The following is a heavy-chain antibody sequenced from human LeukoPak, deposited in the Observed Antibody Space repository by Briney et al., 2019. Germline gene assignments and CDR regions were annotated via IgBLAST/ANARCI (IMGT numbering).Heavy chain of an antibody. J-gene: IGHJ4*02. Sequence: PSETLSLTCTVSGGSINSYYWTWIRQRPGKGLEWIGYIYYNGDTNYNPSLKSRVTISVDTSKNQFSLRVNSVTAADTAVYYCARGLGGYTSPIDYWGQGTLVTVSS. CDR3: ARGLGGYTSPIDY. CDR1: GGSINSYY. CDR2: IYYNGDT. V-gene: IGHV4-59*01. D-gene: IGHD3-16*02.